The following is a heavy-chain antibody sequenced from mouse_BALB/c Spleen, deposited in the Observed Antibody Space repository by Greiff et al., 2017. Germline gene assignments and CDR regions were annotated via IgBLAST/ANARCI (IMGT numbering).Heavy chain of an antibody. CDR2: ISSGGST. CDR1: GFTFSSYA. D-gene: IGHD2-14*01. Sequence: EVMLVESGGGLVKPGGSLKLSCAASGFTFSSYAMSWVRQTPEKRLEWVASISSGGSTYYPDSVKGRFTISRDNARNILYLQMSSLRSEDTAMYYCARGRDDPAWFAYWGQGTLVTVSA. CDR3: ARGRDDPAWFAY. J-gene: IGHJ3*01. V-gene: IGHV5-6-5*01.